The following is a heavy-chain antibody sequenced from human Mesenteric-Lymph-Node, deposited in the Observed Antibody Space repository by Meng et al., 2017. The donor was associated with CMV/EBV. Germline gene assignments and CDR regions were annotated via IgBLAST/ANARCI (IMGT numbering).Heavy chain of an antibody. D-gene: IGHD3-10*01. CDR3: AKGDSGSYPWAYYYGMDV. V-gene: IGHV3-30*02. J-gene: IGHJ6*02. CDR1: GFTISEYG. CDR2: IRFDGSNK. Sequence: GESLKISCAASGFTISEYGMHWVRQAPGKGLEWVAFIRFDGSNKYYADSVKGRFTISRDNSKNTLYLQMNSLRAEDTAVYYCAKGDSGSYPWAYYYGMDVWGQGTTVTVSS.